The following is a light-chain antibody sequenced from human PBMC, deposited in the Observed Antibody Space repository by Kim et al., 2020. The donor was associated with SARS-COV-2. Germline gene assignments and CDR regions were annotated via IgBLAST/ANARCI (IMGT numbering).Light chain of an antibody. CDR2: AAA. V-gene: IGKV1-12*01. J-gene: IGKJ4*01. Sequence: DIQMTQFPSSVSASVGDRVTITCRASQDIKNWLAWYQQKPGNPPKLLVYAAASLQSGVPSRFSGSGSGTDFTLTISSLQPEDFATYFCQQAISFPLSFGGGTKVEIK. CDR1: QDIKNW. CDR3: QQAISFPLS.